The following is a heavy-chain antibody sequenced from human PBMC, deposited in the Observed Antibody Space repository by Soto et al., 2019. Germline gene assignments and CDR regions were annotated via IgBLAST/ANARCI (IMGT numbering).Heavy chain of an antibody. CDR3: ARAPWGGDSYGMDV. V-gene: IGHV3-21*01. CDR1: GFTFSSYS. J-gene: IGHJ6*02. D-gene: IGHD2-21*02. Sequence: EVQLVESGGGLVKPGGSLRLSCAASGFTFSSYSMNWVRQAPGKGLEWVSAISSSSSYIYYADSVKGRFTISRDNAKNSLYLQLNSLRASATAVYYCARAPWGGDSYGMDVWGQGTTVTVSS. CDR2: ISSSSSYI.